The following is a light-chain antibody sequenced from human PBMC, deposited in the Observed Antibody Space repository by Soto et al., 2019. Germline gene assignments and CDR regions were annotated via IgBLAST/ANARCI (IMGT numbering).Light chain of an antibody. Sequence: QSALTQPASVSGSPGQSITISCTGTGSDVGGYHYVSWYQQHPGKAPRLMIYDVTNRPSGVSNRFSGSKSRNTASLTISGLQAEDEADYYCSSYTSSSTLVFGGGTKL. CDR3: SSYTSSSTLV. J-gene: IGLJ2*01. V-gene: IGLV2-14*03. CDR2: DVT. CDR1: GSDVGGYHY.